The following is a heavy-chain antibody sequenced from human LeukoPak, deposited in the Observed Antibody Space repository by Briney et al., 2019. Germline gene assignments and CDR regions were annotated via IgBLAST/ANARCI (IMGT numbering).Heavy chain of an antibody. CDR2: ISGSGGGT. J-gene: IGHJ4*02. Sequence: GGSLRLSCAASGFTFSSYIRGWVRLAPGKGLEWVSSISGSGGGTYYADSVRGRFTISRDNPKNTVFVQMNSLRAEDTAIYYCAKNQNYYLVYWGQGTLVTVSS. D-gene: IGHD3-22*01. CDR3: AKNQNYYLVY. CDR1: GFTFSSYI. V-gene: IGHV3-23*01.